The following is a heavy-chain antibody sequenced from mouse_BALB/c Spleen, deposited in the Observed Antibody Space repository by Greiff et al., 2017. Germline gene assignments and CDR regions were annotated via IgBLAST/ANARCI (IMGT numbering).Heavy chain of an antibody. Sequence: QVQLKQSGAELAIPGASVKMSCKASGYTFTSYWMQWVNQRPGQGLEWIGAIYPGDGDTRYTQKFKGKATLTADKSSSTAYMQLSSLASEDSAVYYCARAHDDRVFDYWGQGTTLTVSS. CDR2: IYPGDGDT. D-gene: IGHD2-14*01. V-gene: IGHV1-87*01. CDR3: ARAHDDRVFDY. CDR1: GYTFTSYW. J-gene: IGHJ2*01.